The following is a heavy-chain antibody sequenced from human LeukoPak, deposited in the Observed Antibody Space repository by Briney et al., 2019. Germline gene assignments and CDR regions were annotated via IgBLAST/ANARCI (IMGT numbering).Heavy chain of an antibody. Sequence: ASVKASRKASGYTFTGHYMHWVRQAPGQGPEWMGWINPNSGGTNYAQKFRGRVTMTRDTSISTAYMELSGLRSDDTAVYYCARCSTPHWIFDAFDIWGQGTMVTVSS. J-gene: IGHJ3*02. CDR2: INPNSGGT. CDR3: ARCSTPHWIFDAFDI. D-gene: IGHD1-1*01. CDR1: GYTFTGHY. V-gene: IGHV1-2*02.